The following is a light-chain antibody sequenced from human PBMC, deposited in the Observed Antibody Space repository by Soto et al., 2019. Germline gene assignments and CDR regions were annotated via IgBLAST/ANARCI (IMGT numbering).Light chain of an antibody. V-gene: IGKV1-39*01. CDR3: LQSYTSSWT. CDR2: SAS. J-gene: IGKJ1*01. Sequence: DIQMNQSPSSLYASVGDRVTITCPACQSIATYLNGYQKKPGKAPQLLIYSASTLQSGVPSGFSGSGSGTDFTLTISSLQPEEFASDYCLQSYTSSWTFGEGTKVEV. CDR1: QSIATY.